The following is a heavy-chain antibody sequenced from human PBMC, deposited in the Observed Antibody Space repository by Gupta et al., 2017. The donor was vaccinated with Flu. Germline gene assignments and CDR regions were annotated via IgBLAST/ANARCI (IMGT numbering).Heavy chain of an antibody. J-gene: IGHJ6*02. CDR3: ARGPYMVRGVIRGSYGMDV. D-gene: IGHD3-10*01. Sequence: QVQLVQSGAEVKKPGASVKVSCKASGYTFTSYDINWVRQATGQGLEWMGWMNPNSGNTGYAQKFQGRVTMTRNTSISTAYMELSSLRSEDTAVYYCARGPYMVRGVIRGSYGMDVWGQGTTVTVSS. CDR2: MNPNSGNT. CDR1: GYTFTSYD. V-gene: IGHV1-8*01.